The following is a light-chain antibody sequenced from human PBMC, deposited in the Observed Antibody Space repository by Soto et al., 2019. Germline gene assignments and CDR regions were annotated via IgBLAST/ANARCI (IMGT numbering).Light chain of an antibody. Sequence: QSVLTQPASVSGSPGQSITISCTGPGSDVGGYIFVSWFQHHPGKAPKLIIYEVTNRPSGVSNRFSGSKSGSTASLTISGLQAEDEADYYCSSHSTSSTRDMVFGGGTKVTVL. V-gene: IGLV2-14*01. CDR1: GSDVGGYIF. CDR2: EVT. J-gene: IGLJ2*01. CDR3: SSHSTSSTRDMV.